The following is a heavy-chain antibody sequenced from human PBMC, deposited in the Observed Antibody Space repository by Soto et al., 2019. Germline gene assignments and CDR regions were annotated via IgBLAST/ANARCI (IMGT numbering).Heavy chain of an antibody. J-gene: IGHJ3*02. Sequence: ASVKVSCKASGYTFTSYYMHWVRQAPGQGLEWMGIINPSGGSTSYAQKFQGRVTMTRDTSTSTVYMELSSLRSEDTAVYYCARGGYIYIAVAGTPPGADAFDIWGQGTMVTVSS. D-gene: IGHD6-13*01. CDR1: GYTFTSYY. CDR3: ARGGYIYIAVAGTPPGADAFDI. V-gene: IGHV1-46*03. CDR2: INPSGGST.